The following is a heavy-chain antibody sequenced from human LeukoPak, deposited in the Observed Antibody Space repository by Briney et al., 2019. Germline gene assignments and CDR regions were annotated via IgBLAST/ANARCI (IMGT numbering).Heavy chain of an antibody. V-gene: IGHV3-15*01. CDR3: TTDHSTYYDSSGTGSYH. D-gene: IGHD3-22*01. J-gene: IGHJ5*02. CDR1: GDSISPYY. CDR2: IKSKSDGGTT. Sequence: PSETLSLTCTVSGDSISPYYWSWIRQAPGKGLEWVGRIKSKSDGGTTDYAAPVKGRFTISRDDSKNTLYVQMNSLKTEDTAVYYCTTDHSTYYDSSGTGSYHWGQGTLVTVSS.